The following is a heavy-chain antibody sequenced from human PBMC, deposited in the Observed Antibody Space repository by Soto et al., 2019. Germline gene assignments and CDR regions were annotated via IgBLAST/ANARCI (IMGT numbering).Heavy chain of an antibody. CDR1: GGSFSGYY. Sequence: QVQLQQWGAGLLKPSETLSLTCAVYGGSFSGYYWSWIRQPPGKGLEWIGEINHSGSTNYNPSLKNRVTISVDTSKNQFSLKLSSVTAADTAVYYCARVPSRYYYDSSGHYHRGFDYWGQGTLVTVSS. J-gene: IGHJ4*02. CDR3: ARVPSRYYYDSSGHYHRGFDY. CDR2: INHSGST. D-gene: IGHD3-22*01. V-gene: IGHV4-34*01.